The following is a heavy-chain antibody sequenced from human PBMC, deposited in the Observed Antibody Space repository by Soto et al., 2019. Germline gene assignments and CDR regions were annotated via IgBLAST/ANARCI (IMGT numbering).Heavy chain of an antibody. CDR3: AKDFFTVEQQLVPDWFDP. V-gene: IGHV3-53*01. CDR2: IYSGGST. J-gene: IGHJ5*02. Sequence: GGSLRLSCAASGFTVSSNYMSWVRQAPGKGLEWVSVIYSGGSTYYADSVKGRFTISRHNSKNTLYLQMNSLRAEDTAVYYCAKDFFTVEQQLVPDWFDPWGQGTLVTVSS. D-gene: IGHD6-13*01. CDR1: GFTVSSNY.